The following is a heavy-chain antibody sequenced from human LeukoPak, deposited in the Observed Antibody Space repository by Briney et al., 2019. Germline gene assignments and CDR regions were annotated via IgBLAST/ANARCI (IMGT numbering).Heavy chain of an antibody. CDR2: IIPIFGTA. D-gene: IGHD2-2*01. CDR1: GGTFSSYA. J-gene: IGHJ5*02. V-gene: IGHV1-69*05. Sequence: ASVKVSCKASGGTFSSYAISWVRQAPGQGLEWMGRIIPIFGTANYAQKFQSRVTITTDESTSTAYMELSSLRSEDTAVYYCARDLGCSSTSCYFHWFDPWGQGTLVTVSS. CDR3: ARDLGCSSTSCYFHWFDP.